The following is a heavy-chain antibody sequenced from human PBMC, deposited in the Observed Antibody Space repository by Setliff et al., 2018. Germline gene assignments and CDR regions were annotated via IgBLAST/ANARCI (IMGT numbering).Heavy chain of an antibody. CDR3: ARSFSRREKFLLDY. CDR1: GYSISSGYI. Sequence: LSLTCTVSGYSISSGYIWGWIRQPPGTGLEWVGNIGHTGSINYNPSLKSRVTMSIDTSKNQFSLKLSSVTAAGTAVYYCARSFSRREKFLLDYWGQGALVTVSS. CDR2: IGHTGSI. J-gene: IGHJ4*02. V-gene: IGHV4-38-2*02.